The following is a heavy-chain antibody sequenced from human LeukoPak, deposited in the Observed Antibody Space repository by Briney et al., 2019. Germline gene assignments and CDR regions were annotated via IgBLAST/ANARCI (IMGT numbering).Heavy chain of an antibody. CDR1: GYTFTSYD. CDR3: ARSRYCTTNGCNDFDI. V-gene: IGHV1-8*01. D-gene: IGHD2-8*01. CDR2: MNPNSGTT. J-gene: IGHJ4*02. Sequence: GASVKVSCKASGYTFTSYDFNWVRQAPGQGPEWIGWMNPNSGTTGYAQKFQGRVTMTRDTSISTAYMELSSLTSEDTAVYYCARSRYCTTNGCNDFDIWGQGTLVTVSS.